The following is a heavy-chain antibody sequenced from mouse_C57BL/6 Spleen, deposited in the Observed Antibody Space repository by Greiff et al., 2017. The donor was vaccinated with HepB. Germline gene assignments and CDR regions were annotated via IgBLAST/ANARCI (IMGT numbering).Heavy chain of an antibody. J-gene: IGHJ2*01. Sequence: VQLQQSGTVLARPGASVKMSCKTSGYTFTSSWMHWVKQRPGQGLEWIGAIYPGNGDTSYNEKFKGKATLTAVTSASTAYMELSSLTTEDSAVYYCTRGWSDGYYADYWGQGTTLTVSA. CDR1: GYTFTSSW. V-gene: IGHV1-5*01. CDR2: IYPGNGDT. CDR3: TRGWSDGYYADY. D-gene: IGHD2-3*01.